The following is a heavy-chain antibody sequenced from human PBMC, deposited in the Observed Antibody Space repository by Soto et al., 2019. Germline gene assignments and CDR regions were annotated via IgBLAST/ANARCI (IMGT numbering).Heavy chain of an antibody. J-gene: IGHJ4*02. CDR1: GLTFSSYA. V-gene: IGHV3-23*01. D-gene: IGHD3-9*01. Sequence: PGGSLRLSCAASGLTFSSYAMSWVRQAPGKGLEWVSAISGSGGSTYYADSVKGRFTISRDNSKNTLYLQMNSLRAEDTAVYYCAKARRGLFGYFDWLPPHFDYWGQGTLVTVS. CDR3: AKARRGLFGYFDWLPPHFDY. CDR2: ISGSGGST.